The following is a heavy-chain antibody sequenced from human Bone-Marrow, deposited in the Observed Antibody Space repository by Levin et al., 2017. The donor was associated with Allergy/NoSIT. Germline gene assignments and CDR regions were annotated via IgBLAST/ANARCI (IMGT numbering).Heavy chain of an antibody. CDR1: GFTLTKAY. Sequence: GGSLRLSCVGSGFTLTKAYMSWVRQAPGKGLEWLSYTSSAGVNSFYADAVKGRFTVSRDNGKNSVYLQMNSLRGEDTAVYYCASLNDFWSGYPHGTDVWGHGTTVIVSS. CDR2: TSSAGVNS. D-gene: IGHD3-3*01. CDR3: ASLNDFWSGYPHGTDV. J-gene: IGHJ6*02. V-gene: IGHV3-11*04.